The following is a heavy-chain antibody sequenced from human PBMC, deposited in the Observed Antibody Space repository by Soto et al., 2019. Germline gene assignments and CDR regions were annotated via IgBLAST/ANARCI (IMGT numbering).Heavy chain of an antibody. D-gene: IGHD7-27*01. Sequence: QVQLVQSVAEVKKPGASVKVSCKGSGYTFTSNDINWVRQATGQGFEWMGWMSAKSGDTGYSQKFQGRVTMTRDTSRGTAHMELSSLRSEDTTVYYCAGCPPSWGCYFWGQGTLVSVSS. CDR3: AGCPPSWGCYF. J-gene: IGHJ4*02. CDR2: MSAKSGDT. CDR1: GYTFTSND. V-gene: IGHV1-8*01.